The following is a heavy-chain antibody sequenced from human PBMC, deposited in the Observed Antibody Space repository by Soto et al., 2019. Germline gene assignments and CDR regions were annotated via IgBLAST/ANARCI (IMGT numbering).Heavy chain of an antibody. J-gene: IGHJ4*02. Sequence: SETLFLTCTVSGGSISSADFFWTWLRQPPGKGLEWLGYIYYSGTTFYNPSLKGRLIIFIDTSRNQFSLSLNSVTAAVTAVYFCAREPYLPMARNDFWGQGAQVTVSS. V-gene: IGHV4-30-4*01. D-gene: IGHD3-10*01. CDR2: IYYSGTT. CDR3: AREPYLPMARNDF. CDR1: GGSISSADFF.